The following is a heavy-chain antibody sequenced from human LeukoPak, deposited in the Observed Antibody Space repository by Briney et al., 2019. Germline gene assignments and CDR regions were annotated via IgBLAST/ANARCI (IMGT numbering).Heavy chain of an antibody. CDR1: GGSFSGYY. CDR2: INHSGST. CDR3: ASVSMVQGVISHDAFDI. V-gene: IGHV4-34*01. J-gene: IGHJ3*02. Sequence: PSETLSLTCAAYGGSFSGYYWSWIRQPPGKGLEWIGEINHSGSTNYNPSLKSRVTISVDTSKNQFSLKLSSVTAADTAVYYCASVSMVQGVISHDAFDIWGQGTMVTVSS. D-gene: IGHD3-10*01.